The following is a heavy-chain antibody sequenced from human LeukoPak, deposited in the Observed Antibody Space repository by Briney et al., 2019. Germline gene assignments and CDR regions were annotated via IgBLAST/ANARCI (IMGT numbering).Heavy chain of an antibody. V-gene: IGHV4-4*07. J-gene: IGHJ6*03. CDR2: IYTSEST. CDR3: ARVRYSSSWYYFYYMDV. D-gene: IGHD6-13*01. CDR1: GGSISSYY. Sequence: SETLSLTCTVSGGSISSYYWSWIRQPAGKGLEWIGRIYTSESTNYNPSLKSRVTMSVDTSKNQFSLRLSSVTAADTAVYYCARVRYSSSWYYFYYMDVWGKGTTVTVSS.